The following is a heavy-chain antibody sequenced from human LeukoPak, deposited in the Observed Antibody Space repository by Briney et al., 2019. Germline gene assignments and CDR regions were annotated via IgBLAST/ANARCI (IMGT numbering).Heavy chain of an antibody. D-gene: IGHD6-25*01. J-gene: IGHJ4*02. CDR1: GFTFSSYS. CDR2: IRIKSYREAT. CDR3: ARVGGQREPLHYFFDF. Sequence: GGSLRLSCAASGFTFSSYSMNWFRQAPGKGLEWVGFIRIKSYREATDYAASVKGRFTISRDDSKSIVYLQMNSLKTEDTAVYYCARVGGQREPLHYFFDFWGQGTLVIVSS. V-gene: IGHV3-49*03.